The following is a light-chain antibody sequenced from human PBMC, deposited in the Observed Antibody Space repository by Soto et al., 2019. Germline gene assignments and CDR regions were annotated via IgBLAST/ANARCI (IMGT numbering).Light chain of an antibody. CDR2: RTF. J-gene: IGKJ5*01. CDR3: QEYDTSPPT. V-gene: IGKV3-20*01. Sequence: EIVLTHSPGTLSLSPGERATLSCRASQTIASRYLAWYQHQLGQAPRLLIYRTFARAPGIPDRFSGGGSGTDFTLTISRLELEDFAVYYCQEYDTSPPTSGQGTRLEIK. CDR1: QTIASRY.